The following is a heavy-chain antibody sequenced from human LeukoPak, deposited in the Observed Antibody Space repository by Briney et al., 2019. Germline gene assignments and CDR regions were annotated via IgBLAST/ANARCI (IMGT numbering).Heavy chain of an antibody. CDR3: ARGHTVTTIYYYYYMDV. Sequence: GGSLRLSCAASGFTFSSNWMHWVRQAPGKGLVWVSHINSDGSSTSYADSVKGRFTISKDNAKNTLYLQMNSLRAEDTAVYYCARGHTVTTIYYYYYMDVWGKGTTVTISS. J-gene: IGHJ6*03. CDR1: GFTFSSNW. V-gene: IGHV3-74*01. D-gene: IGHD4-17*01. CDR2: INSDGSST.